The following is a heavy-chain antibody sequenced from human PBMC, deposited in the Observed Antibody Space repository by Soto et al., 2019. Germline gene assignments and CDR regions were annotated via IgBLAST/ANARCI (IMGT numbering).Heavy chain of an antibody. CDR3: ARGGGGDCDILTGLGRYFFDY. Sequence: SETLSLTCAVYGGSFSGYYWSWIRQPPGKGLEWIGEINHSGSTNYNPSLKSRVTISVDTSKNQFSLKLSSVTAADTAVYYCARGGGGDCDILTGLGRYFFDYWGQGTLVTVSS. J-gene: IGHJ4*02. D-gene: IGHD3-9*01. V-gene: IGHV4-34*01. CDR1: GGSFSGYY. CDR2: INHSGST.